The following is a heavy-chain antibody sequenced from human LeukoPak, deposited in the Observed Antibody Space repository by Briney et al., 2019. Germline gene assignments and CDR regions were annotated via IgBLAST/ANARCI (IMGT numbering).Heavy chain of an antibody. J-gene: IGHJ4*02. Sequence: GRSHRPFYPASASTFTTYWMHSASHAPGNWLVCVSCISTDGSSATYVDSVNGRFNISRDNGKNTLYLQMNSLRAEDTAVYYCARVMYYYASGSLVVYYFDSWGQGTLVTVSS. V-gene: IGHV3-74*03. CDR3: ARVMYYYASGSLVVYYFDS. CDR1: ASTFTTYW. D-gene: IGHD3-10*01. CDR2: ISTDGSSA.